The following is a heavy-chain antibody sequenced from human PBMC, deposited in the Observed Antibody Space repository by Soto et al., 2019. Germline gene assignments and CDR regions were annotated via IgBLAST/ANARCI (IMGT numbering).Heavy chain of an antibody. CDR3: AAIVGALT. Sequence: EVQLVESGGGLIQPGGSLRLSCAASGFTVSSNYMSWVRQAPGKGMDWVSVIYSGGSTYYADSVKGRFTIPRDNSKNTLYLQMNCLRPEDTGVYYCAAIVGALTWGQGTLVTVSS. CDR1: GFTVSSNY. CDR2: IYSGGST. D-gene: IGHD1-26*01. J-gene: IGHJ5*02. V-gene: IGHV3-53*01.